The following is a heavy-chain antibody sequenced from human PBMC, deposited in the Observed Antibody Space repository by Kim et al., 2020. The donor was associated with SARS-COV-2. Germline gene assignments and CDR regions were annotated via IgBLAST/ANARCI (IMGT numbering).Heavy chain of an antibody. CDR1: GFTFSSSA. CDR2: IRDSGLST. Sequence: GGSLRLSCAASGFTFSSSAMTWVRQAPGKGLEWVSGIRDSGLSTNYADSVKGRFTISRDNSRNTLYLQMNSLRAEDTAVYYCAKDQSVSGRYWGFDSWG. V-gene: IGHV3-23*01. J-gene: IGHJ4*01. D-gene: IGHD1-26*01. CDR3: AKDQSVSGRYWGFDS.